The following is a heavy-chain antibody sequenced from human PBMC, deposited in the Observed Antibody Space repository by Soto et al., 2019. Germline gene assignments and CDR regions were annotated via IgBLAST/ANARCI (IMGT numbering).Heavy chain of an antibody. V-gene: IGHV1-18*04. CDR1: GYIFTSYG. Sequence: ASVNVSCKASGYIFTSYGISWVRQAPGQGLEWMGWISSYSGNTKYSQEVQGRVTMTTDTSTSTAYMELSSLRSEDTAVYYCARDLLPRYSFSGFDPWGQGTLVTVSS. J-gene: IGHJ5*02. CDR2: ISSYSGNT. CDR3: ARDLLPRYSFSGFDP. D-gene: IGHD6-13*01.